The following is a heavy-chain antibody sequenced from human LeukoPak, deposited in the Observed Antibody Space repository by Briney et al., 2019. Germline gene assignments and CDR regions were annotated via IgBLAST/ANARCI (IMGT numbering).Heavy chain of an antibody. Sequence: PGGSLRLSCAASGFTFSRSAMHWVRQAPGKGLEWVAVTSYDGIHKYYADSVQGRFTISRDNSKNTLYLQMNSLRLEDTALYYCARDNIAGSGSSDWGQGTLVTVSS. CDR1: GFTFSRSA. CDR3: ARDNIAGSGSSD. V-gene: IGHV3-30-3*01. D-gene: IGHD3-10*01. CDR2: TSYDGIHK. J-gene: IGHJ4*02.